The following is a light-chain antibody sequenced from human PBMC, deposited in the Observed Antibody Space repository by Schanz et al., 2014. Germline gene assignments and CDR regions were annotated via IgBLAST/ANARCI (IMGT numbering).Light chain of an antibody. CDR2: DVN. J-gene: IGLJ3*02. CDR1: SSDVGGYNF. V-gene: IGLV2-14*01. CDR3: SSFTSTNTWV. Sequence: QSALTQPASVSGSPGQSITISCTGTSSDVGGYNFVSWYQQHPGKAPKLMIYDVNNRPSGVPDRFSGSKFGTSASLAISGLQAEDESDYYCSSFTSTNTWVFGGGTKLTVL.